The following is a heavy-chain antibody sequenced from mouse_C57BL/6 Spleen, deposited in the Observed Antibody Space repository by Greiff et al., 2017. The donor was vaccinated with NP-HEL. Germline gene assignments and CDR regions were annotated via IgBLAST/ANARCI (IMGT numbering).Heavy chain of an antibody. CDR1: GFTFSDYG. J-gene: IGHJ3*01. CDR3: ARIGSSYPY. CDR2: ISSGSSTI. D-gene: IGHD1-1*01. V-gene: IGHV5-17*01. Sequence: EVQLVESGGGLVKPGGSLKLSCAASGFTFSDYGMHWVRQAPEKGLEWVAYISSGSSTIYYADTVKGRFTISRDNAKNTLFLQMTSLRSEDTAMYYCARIGSSYPYWGQGTLVTVSA.